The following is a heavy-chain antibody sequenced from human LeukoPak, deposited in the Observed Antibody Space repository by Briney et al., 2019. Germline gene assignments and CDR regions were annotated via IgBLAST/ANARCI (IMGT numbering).Heavy chain of an antibody. D-gene: IGHD6-19*01. V-gene: IGHV3-49*04. CDR3: TRVSGWYGGYFDY. CDR1: GFTFGDYA. CDR2: IRSKAYGGTT. Sequence: GGSLRLSCTASGFTFGDYAMSWVRQAPGKGLEWVGFIRSKAYGGTTECAASVKGRFTISRDDSKSIAYLQMNSLKTEDTAVYYCTRVSGWYGGYFDYWGQGTLVTVSS. J-gene: IGHJ4*02.